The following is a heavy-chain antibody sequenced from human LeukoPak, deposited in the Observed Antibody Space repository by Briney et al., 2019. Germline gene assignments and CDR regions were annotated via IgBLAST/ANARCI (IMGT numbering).Heavy chain of an antibody. CDR3: AKAPHIVVVTAILRFDY. Sequence: GGSLRLSCAASGFTFSSYAMSWVRQAPGKGLEWVSAISGSGGSTYYADSVKGRFTISRDNPKNTLYLQMNSLRAEDTAVYYCAKAPHIVVVTAILRFDYWGQGTLVTVSS. D-gene: IGHD2-21*02. CDR1: GFTFSSYA. CDR2: ISGSGGST. V-gene: IGHV3-23*01. J-gene: IGHJ4*02.